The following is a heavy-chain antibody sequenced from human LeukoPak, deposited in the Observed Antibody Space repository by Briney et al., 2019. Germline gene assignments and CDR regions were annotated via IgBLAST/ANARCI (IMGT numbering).Heavy chain of an antibody. CDR2: ISAYTGDT. D-gene: IGHD3-3*01. CDR3: ARTSRYDFWSGYLFDY. Sequence: ASVKVSCKASGYTFTTYGVGWVRQAPGQGLEWMGWISAYTGDTSYAQKLQGRVTMTTDTSTSTAYMELRSLRSDDTAVYYCARTSRYDFWSGYLFDYWGQGTLVTVSS. V-gene: IGHV1-18*01. J-gene: IGHJ4*02. CDR1: GYTFTTYG.